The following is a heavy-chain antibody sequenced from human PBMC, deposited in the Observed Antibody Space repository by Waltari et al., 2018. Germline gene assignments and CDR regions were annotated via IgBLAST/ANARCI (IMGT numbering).Heavy chain of an antibody. D-gene: IGHD2-15*01. J-gene: IGHJ5*01. CDR3: ARHVDRGPSICGFDS. V-gene: IGHV4-39*01. Sequence: QLQLQESGPGLVKPSETLSLTCTFSGGSISGGNQFWDWIRQPPGEGLEWIGSISGSGGTRYNPSLRSRVTISVDTSKKDQFSLRLSSVTAADTAVYFCARHVDRGPSICGFDSWGQGTLVTVSS. CDR1: GGSISGGNQF. CDR2: ISGSGGT.